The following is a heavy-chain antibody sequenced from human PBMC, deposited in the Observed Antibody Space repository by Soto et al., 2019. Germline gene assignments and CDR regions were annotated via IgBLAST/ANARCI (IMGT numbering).Heavy chain of an antibody. J-gene: IGHJ4*02. CDR3: ALSYCSGWYSLHYFDF. V-gene: IGHV2-5*02. CDR2: IYWDDDK. CDR1: GFSLSTSGVG. D-gene: IGHD6-19*01. Sequence: SGPTLVNPTQTLTLTCTFSGFSLSTSGVGVGWIRQPPGKALEWLALIYWDDDKRYSPSLKSRLTITKDTSKSQVVLTMTNMDPVDTATFYCALSYCSGWYSLHYFDFWGQGTLVIGSS.